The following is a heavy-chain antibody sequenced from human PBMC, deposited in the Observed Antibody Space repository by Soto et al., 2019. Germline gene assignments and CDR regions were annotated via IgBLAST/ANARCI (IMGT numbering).Heavy chain of an antibody. D-gene: IGHD5-12*01. CDR3: ARGNIVATDDKLDY. Sequence: ASVKVSCKASGYTFTSYYMHWVRQAPGQGLEWMGLITPSGGSTTYAQRFQGRLTMTTDTSTSTVNMELSSLRSEDTAVYYCARGNIVATDDKLDYWDQGTLVTVSS. J-gene: IGHJ4*02. V-gene: IGHV1-46*03. CDR2: ITPSGGST. CDR1: GYTFTSYY.